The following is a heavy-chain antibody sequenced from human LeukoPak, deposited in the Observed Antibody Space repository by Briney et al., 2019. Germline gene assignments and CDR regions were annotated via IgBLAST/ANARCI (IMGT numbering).Heavy chain of an antibody. V-gene: IGHV3-49*04. D-gene: IGHD3-16*01. CDR3: SRDRGGGFRFDY. J-gene: IGHJ4*02. CDR2: IRSKAYGGTT. Sequence: GGSLRLSCTASGFSFGDCAMRWVRQAPGKGLEWVAFIRSKAYGGTTEYVASVKGRFTISRDDSKSIAYLQMSSLKTEDTAVYYCSRDRGGGFRFDYWGQGTLVTVSS. CDR1: GFSFGDCA.